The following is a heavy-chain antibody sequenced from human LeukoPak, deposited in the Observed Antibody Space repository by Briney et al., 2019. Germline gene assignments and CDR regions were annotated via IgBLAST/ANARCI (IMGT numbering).Heavy chain of an antibody. V-gene: IGHV1-18*01. CDR3: ARDIVVVPAAMPGNWFDP. D-gene: IGHD2-2*01. Sequence: ASVKVSCKXSGYTFTSYGISWVRQAPGQGLEWMGWISAYNGNTNYSQKLQGRVTMTTDTSTSTAYMELRSLRSDDTAVYYCARDIVVVPAAMPGNWFDPWGQGTLVTVSS. CDR1: GYTFTSYG. J-gene: IGHJ5*02. CDR2: ISAYNGNT.